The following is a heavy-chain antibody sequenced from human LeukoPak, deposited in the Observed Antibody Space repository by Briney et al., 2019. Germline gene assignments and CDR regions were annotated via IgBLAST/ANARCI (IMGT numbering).Heavy chain of an antibody. J-gene: IGHJ6*03. Sequence: ETLSLTCAVYGGSFSGYYWSWIRQPPGKGLEWIGEINHSGSTNYNPSLKSRVTISVDTSKNQFSLKLSPVTAADTAVYYCARGRYYYYMDVWGKGTTVTVSS. CDR2: INHSGST. CDR1: GGSFSGYY. V-gene: IGHV4-34*01. CDR3: ARGRYYYYMDV.